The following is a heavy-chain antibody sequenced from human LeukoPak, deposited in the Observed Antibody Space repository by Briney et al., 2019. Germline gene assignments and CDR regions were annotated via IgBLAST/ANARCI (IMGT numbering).Heavy chain of an antibody. J-gene: IGHJ4*02. V-gene: IGHV4-39*07. CDR3: ATLVGGYSYGYSY. CDR1: GGSISSSSYY. D-gene: IGHD5-18*01. CDR2: IYYSGST. Sequence: PSETLSLTCTVSGGSISSSSYYWGWIRQPPGKGLEWIGSIYYSGSTYYNPSLKSRVTISVDTSKNQFSLKLSSVTAADTAVYYCATLVGGYSYGYSYWGQGTLVTVSS.